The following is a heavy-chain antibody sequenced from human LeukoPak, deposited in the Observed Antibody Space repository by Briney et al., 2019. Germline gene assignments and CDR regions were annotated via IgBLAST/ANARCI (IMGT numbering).Heavy chain of an antibody. CDR1: GYTFTSYA. J-gene: IGHJ4*02. CDR3: ARGDSSGYYYLFDY. V-gene: IGHV7-4-1*02. CDR2: INTNTGNP. Sequence: ASVKVSCKASGYTFTSYAMNWVRQAPGQGLEWMGWINTNTGNPTYAQGFTGRFVFSLDTSVGTAYLQISSLKAEDTAVYYCARGDSSGYYYLFDYWGQGTLVTVSS. D-gene: IGHD3-22*01.